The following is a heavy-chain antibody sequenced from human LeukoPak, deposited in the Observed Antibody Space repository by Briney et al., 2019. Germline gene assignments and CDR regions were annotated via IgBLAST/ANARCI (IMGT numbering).Heavy chain of an antibody. CDR2: IYYTGST. V-gene: IGHV4-59*01. D-gene: IGHD1-26*01. CDR1: GGSISTYY. CDR3: ARGGNYWPQWWFDP. J-gene: IGHJ5*02. Sequence: SETLSLTCTVSGGSISTYYWSWIRQPPGKGLEWIGYIYYTGSTSYNPSLKSRVTMSLDASKNQYSLELNSVTPADTAVYYCARGGNYWPQWWFDPWGRGTLVSVSS.